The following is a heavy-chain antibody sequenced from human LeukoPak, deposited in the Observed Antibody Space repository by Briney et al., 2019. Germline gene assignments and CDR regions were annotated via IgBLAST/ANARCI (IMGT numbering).Heavy chain of an antibody. D-gene: IGHD2-2*01. CDR3: ASLIPAAMSFDY. CDR2: IYHSGST. J-gene: IGHJ4*02. Sequence: SQTLSLTCAVSGGSISSGGYSWSWIRQPPGKGLEWIGYIYHSGSTYYNPSLKSRVTISVDRSKNQFSLKLSSVTAADTAAYYCASLIPAAMSFDYWGQGTLVTVSS. V-gene: IGHV4-30-2*01. CDR1: GGSISSGGYS.